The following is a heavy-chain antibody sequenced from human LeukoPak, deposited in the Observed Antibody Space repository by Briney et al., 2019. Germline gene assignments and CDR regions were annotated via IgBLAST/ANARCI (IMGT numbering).Heavy chain of an antibody. Sequence: GGSLRLSCAASGFTFSDYYMSWIRQAPGKGLEWVSYISSSGSTIYYADSVKGRFTISRDNGKNSLYLQMNILRAEDTAVYYCARDVGYYDSSGFYNWFDPWGQGTLVTVTS. J-gene: IGHJ5*02. V-gene: IGHV3-11*04. CDR3: ARDVGYYDSSGFYNWFDP. CDR2: ISSSGSTI. D-gene: IGHD3-22*01. CDR1: GFTFSDYY.